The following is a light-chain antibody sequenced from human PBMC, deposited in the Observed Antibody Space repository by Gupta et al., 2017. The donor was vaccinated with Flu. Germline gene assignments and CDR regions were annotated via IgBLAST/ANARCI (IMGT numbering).Light chain of an antibody. J-gene: IGKJ1*01. V-gene: IGKV3-20*01. CDR1: QSVSSSY. CDR3: QQYGSSWGT. CDR2: GAS. Sequence: EIVLTQSPGTLSLSTGERATLSCRASQSVSSSYLAWYQQKPGQAPRLLIYGASSRATGIPDRFSGSGSGTDFTLTISRLEPEDFAVYYCQQYGSSWGTFGQGTKVEIK.